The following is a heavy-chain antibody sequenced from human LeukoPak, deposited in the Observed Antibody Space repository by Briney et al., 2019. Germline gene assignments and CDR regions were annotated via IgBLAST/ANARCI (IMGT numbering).Heavy chain of an antibody. CDR2: IRSKAYGGTT. Sequence: PGGSLRLSCTASGFTFGDYAMSWVRQAPGKGLEWVGFIRSKAYGGTTEYAASVKGRFTISRDDSKSIAYLQMNSLKTEDTAVYYCTRDGGGYYDFWSGYYYYFDYWGKGTLVTVSS. J-gene: IGHJ4*02. V-gene: IGHV3-49*04. CDR1: GFTFGDYA. CDR3: TRDGGGYYDFWSGYYYYFDY. D-gene: IGHD3-3*01.